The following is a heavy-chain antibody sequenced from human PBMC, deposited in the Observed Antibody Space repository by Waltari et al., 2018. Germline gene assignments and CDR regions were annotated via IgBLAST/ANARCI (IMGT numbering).Heavy chain of an antibody. D-gene: IGHD2-15*01. Sequence: QVQLQESGPGLVKPSETLSLSCTVSGGSISGYYWNWIRQPPGKGLEWIGYIYHSESTNYYPSLKNRVTIPPDTSRNQFYLKLVSVTAADTAVYYCARALSSRGSGRGLCDDYWCQGILVTVSS. CDR3: ARALSSRGSGRGLCDDY. CDR1: GGSISGYY. J-gene: IGHJ4*02. V-gene: IGHV4-59*01. CDR2: IYHSEST.